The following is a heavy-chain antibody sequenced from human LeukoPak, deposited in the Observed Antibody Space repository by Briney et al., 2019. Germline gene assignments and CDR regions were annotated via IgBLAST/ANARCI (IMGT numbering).Heavy chain of an antibody. J-gene: IGHJ4*02. CDR1: GFTFSSYG. Sequence: PGRSLRLSCAASGFTFSSYGMHWVRQAPGKGLEWVAVIWYDGSNKYYADSVKGRFTISRDNSKNTLYLQMNTLRAEDTAVYYCARDLAVYSSGWYGVDHWGQGTLVTVSS. CDR2: IWYDGSNK. V-gene: IGHV3-33*01. D-gene: IGHD6-19*01. CDR3: ARDLAVYSSGWYGVDH.